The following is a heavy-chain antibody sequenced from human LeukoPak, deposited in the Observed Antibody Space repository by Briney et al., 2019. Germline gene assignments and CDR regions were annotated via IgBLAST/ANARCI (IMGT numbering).Heavy chain of an antibody. CDR3: AKDPKWLVSHLFDY. D-gene: IGHD6-19*01. V-gene: IGHV4-39*07. J-gene: IGHJ4*02. CDR2: IYYSGST. Sequence: SETLSLTCTVSGGSISSSSYYWGWIRQPPGKGLEWIGSIYYSGSTYYNPSLKSRVTISVDTSKNQFSLKLSSVTAADTAVYYCAKDPKWLVSHLFDYWGQGTLVTVSS. CDR1: GGSISSSSYY.